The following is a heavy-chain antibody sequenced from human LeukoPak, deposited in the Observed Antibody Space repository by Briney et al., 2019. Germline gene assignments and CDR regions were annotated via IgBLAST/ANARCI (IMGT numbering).Heavy chain of an antibody. Sequence: ASVKVSCKASGGTFSSYAISWVRQAPGQGLEWMGGIIPIFGTANYAQTFQGRVTITADESTSTAYMELSSLRSEDTAMYYCARDGLTGTTDGTLESWGQGTLVTVSS. CDR2: IIPIFGTA. D-gene: IGHD1-20*01. V-gene: IGHV1-69*13. CDR1: GGTFSSYA. J-gene: IGHJ4*02. CDR3: ARDGLTGTTDGTLES.